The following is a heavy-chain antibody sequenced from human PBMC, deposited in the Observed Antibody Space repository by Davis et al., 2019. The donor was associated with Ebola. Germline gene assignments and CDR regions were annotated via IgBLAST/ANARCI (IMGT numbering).Heavy chain of an antibody. Sequence: PGGSLTLSCKGSGYSFTYYWIGWVRQMPGKGLEWMGIIYPGDSDTRYSPSFQGQVTISADKSTSTAYLLWSSLKASDTAMYYCARRQGFFDSSSSTWNYWGQGTLVTVSS. J-gene: IGHJ4*02. CDR1: GYSFTYYW. V-gene: IGHV5-51*01. D-gene: IGHD6-6*01. CDR3: ARRQGFFDSSSSTWNY. CDR2: IYPGDSDT.